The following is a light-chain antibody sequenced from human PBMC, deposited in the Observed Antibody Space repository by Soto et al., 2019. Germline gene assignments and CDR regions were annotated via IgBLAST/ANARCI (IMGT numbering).Light chain of an antibody. J-gene: IGKJ3*01. CDR1: QPIRTW. V-gene: IGKV1-5*03. Sequence: IPMTQSPPTLSASVGDRVTITCRASQPIRTWLAWYQQKPGKAPKLLIYKASTLEGGVPSRFSGSGSGTQFTLTISSLQPDDFATYYCQQYDSYSSFGPGTKVDIK. CDR2: KAS. CDR3: QQYDSYSS.